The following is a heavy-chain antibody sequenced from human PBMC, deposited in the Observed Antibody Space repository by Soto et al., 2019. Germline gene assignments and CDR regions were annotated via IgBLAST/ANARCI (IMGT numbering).Heavy chain of an antibody. V-gene: IGHV3-30-3*01. CDR1: GFTFSSSA. D-gene: IGHD3-3*01. CDR2: ISYDGSNK. Sequence: QVQLVESGGGVVQPGRSLRLSCAASGFTFSSSAMLWVRQAPGKGLEWVAVISYDGSNKYYADSVKGRFTISRDNSKNTLYLQMNSLRAEDTAVYYCARDKRDLRFLEWSYYFDYWGQGTLVTVSS. CDR3: ARDKRDLRFLEWSYYFDY. J-gene: IGHJ4*02.